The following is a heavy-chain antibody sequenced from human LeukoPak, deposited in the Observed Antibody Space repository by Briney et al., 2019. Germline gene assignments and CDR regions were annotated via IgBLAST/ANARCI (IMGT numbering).Heavy chain of an antibody. J-gene: IGHJ5*02. CDR1: GFTFSSYW. V-gene: IGHV3-74*01. D-gene: IGHD6-13*01. Sequence: PGGSLRLSCAASGFTFSSYWMHWVRQAPGKGLVWVSRINSDGSSTSYADSVKGRFTISRDNAKNTLYLQMNSLRAEDTAVYYCAREQQLDHNNWFDPWGQGTLVTVSS. CDR2: INSDGSST. CDR3: AREQQLDHNNWFDP.